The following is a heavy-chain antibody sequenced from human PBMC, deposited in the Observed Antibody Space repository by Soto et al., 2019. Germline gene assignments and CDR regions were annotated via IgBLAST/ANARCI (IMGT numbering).Heavy chain of an antibody. CDR1: GGSISSGGYY. D-gene: IGHD2-2*02. J-gene: IGHJ5*02. CDR3: ARERDCSSTRCYSWFDP. CDR2: IYYSGST. V-gene: IGHV4-31*03. Sequence: SETLSLTCTVSGGSISSGGYYWSWIRQHPGKGLEWIGYIYYSGSTYYNPSLKSRVTISVDTSKNQFSLKLSSVTAADTAVYYCARERDCSSTRCYSWFDPWGQGTLVTVSS.